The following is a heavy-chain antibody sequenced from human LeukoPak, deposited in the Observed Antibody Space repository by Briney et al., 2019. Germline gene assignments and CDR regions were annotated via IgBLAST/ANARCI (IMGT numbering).Heavy chain of an antibody. CDR3: AKKYSGTYYAHLDY. J-gene: IGHJ4*02. D-gene: IGHD1-26*01. V-gene: IGHV3-23*01. CDR1: GFTFSSYA. Sequence: PGGSLRLSCAASGFTFSSYAMSWVRQAPGKGLEWVSVISVSGGSTYYADSVKGRFTISRDNSKNTLYLQMNSLRAEDTAVYYCAKKYSGTYYAHLDYWGQGTLDTVSS. CDR2: ISVSGGST.